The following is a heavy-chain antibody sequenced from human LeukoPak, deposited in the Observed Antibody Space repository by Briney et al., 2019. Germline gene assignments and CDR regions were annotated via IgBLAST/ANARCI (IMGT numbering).Heavy chain of an antibody. CDR2: ISSSSVYI. J-gene: IGHJ4*02. V-gene: IGHV3-21*01. Sequence: GGSLRLSCAASGFTFSRNSMNWVRQAPGKGLEWVSSISSSSVYIYYADSVKGRFTISRDNVKNALYLQMNSLRAEDTAVYYCARVSYYSDSSAYDYWGQGTLATVSS. CDR1: GFTFSRNS. D-gene: IGHD3-22*01. CDR3: ARVSYYSDSSAYDY.